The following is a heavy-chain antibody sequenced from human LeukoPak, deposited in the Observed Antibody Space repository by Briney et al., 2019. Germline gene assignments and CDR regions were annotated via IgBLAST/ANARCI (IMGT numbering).Heavy chain of an antibody. CDR2: IWYDGSNK. CDR1: GFTFSSYG. V-gene: IGHV3-33*01. D-gene: IGHD2-15*01. J-gene: IGHJ5*02. CDR3: ARERTYCSGGSCYSWFDP. Sequence: SGGSLRLSCAASGFTFSSYGMHWVRQAPGKGLEWVAVIWYDGSNKYYADSVKGRFTISRDNSKNTLYLQMNSLRAEDTAVYYCARERTYCSGGSCYSWFDPWGQGTLVTVSS.